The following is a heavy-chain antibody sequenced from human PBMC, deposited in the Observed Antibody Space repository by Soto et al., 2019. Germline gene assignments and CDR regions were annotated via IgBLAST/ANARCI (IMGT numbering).Heavy chain of an antibody. CDR3: ASGRGFYHSGRSQLDS. CDR1: GDSFSKYT. J-gene: IGHJ4*02. V-gene: IGHV1-69*01. Sequence: QVQLVQSGAEVKKPGSSVRVSCKTSGDSFSKYTVNWVRQAPRQGLEWMGGFIPRFGTTNFAPTLQGRVTITADQSMKTVYRESSSLRSENTALYYCASGRGFYHSGRSQLDSWGQGTLVTVSS. D-gene: IGHD3-10*01. CDR2: FIPRFGTT.